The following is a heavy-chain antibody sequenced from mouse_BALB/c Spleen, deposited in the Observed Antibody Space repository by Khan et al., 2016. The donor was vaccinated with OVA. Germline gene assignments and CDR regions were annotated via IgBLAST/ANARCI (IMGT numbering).Heavy chain of an antibody. CDR2: ITYSGGT. V-gene: IGHV3-2*02. CDR3: ARWFAY. CDR1: GYSITSDYA. Sequence: VQLKQSGPGLVKPSQSLSLTCTVTGYSITSDYAWNWIRQFPGNKLEWMGYITYSGGTSYHPSLKSRISITRDTSKNQFFLRLNSVTTEDSATYYCARWFAYWGKGTLVTVS. J-gene: IGHJ3*01.